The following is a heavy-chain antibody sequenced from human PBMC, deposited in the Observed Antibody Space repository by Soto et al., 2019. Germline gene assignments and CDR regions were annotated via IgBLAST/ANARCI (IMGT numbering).Heavy chain of an antibody. CDR2: MNPNSGNT. V-gene: IGHV1-8*01. D-gene: IGHD2-2*01. J-gene: IGHJ4*02. Sequence: QVQLVQSGAEVKKPGASVKVSCKASGYTFTSYDINWVRQATGQGLEWMGWMNPNSGNTGYAQKFQGRDTMTRNTSISTAYMELSSLRSEDTAVYYCARGPGDCISTSCPVDYWGQGTLVTVSS. CDR1: GYTFTSYD. CDR3: ARGPGDCISTSCPVDY.